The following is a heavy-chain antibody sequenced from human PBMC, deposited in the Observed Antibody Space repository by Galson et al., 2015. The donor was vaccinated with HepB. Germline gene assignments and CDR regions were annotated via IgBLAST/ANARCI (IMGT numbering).Heavy chain of an antibody. J-gene: IGHJ3*01. CDR2: IVTPFTPP. CDR1: GGTLNNYA. D-gene: IGHD5-18*01. CDR3: ATEGRLQLWVIHPDMYAFDV. Sequence: SVKVSCKVSGGTLNNYAISWVRQAREQGLERMGGIVTPFTPPDYAQKFQGRVTITADASTSTVYMELTSLRSDDTAVYYCATEGRLQLWVIHPDMYAFDVWGQGTKVSVSS. V-gene: IGHV1-69*13.